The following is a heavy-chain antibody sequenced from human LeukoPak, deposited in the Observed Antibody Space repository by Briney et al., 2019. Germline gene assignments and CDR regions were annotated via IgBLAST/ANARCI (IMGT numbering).Heavy chain of an antibody. CDR3: ARRGLGIAAAAYDY. J-gene: IGHJ4*02. CDR1: GGTFNRYT. CDR2: IIPILGIA. Sequence: SVKVSCKASGGTFNRYTMIWVRQAPGQGLEWMGRIIPILGIANYAQKFQGRVTITADKSTSTAYMELSSLRSEDTAVYYCARRGLGIAAAAYDYWGQGTLVTVSS. D-gene: IGHD6-13*01. V-gene: IGHV1-69*02.